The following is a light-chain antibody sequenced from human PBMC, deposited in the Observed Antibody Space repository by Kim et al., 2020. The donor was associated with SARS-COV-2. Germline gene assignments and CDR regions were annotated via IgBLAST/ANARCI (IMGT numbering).Light chain of an antibody. CDR2: DVN. CDR3: CSYAGSYTLV. V-gene: IGLV2-11*01. J-gene: IGLJ2*01. CDR1: SSDVGGYNY. Sequence: GQSVNISCTGTSSDVGGYNYVSWYQQHPGKAPKLMIYDVNKRPSGVPDRFSGSKSGNTASLTISGLQAEDEANYYCCSYAGSYTLVFGGGTKLTVL.